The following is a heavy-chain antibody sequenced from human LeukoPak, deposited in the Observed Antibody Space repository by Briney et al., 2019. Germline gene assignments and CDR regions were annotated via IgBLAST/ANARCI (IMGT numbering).Heavy chain of an antibody. CDR2: IKQDGSEK. J-gene: IGHJ4*02. CDR3: ARLLLMGAYFDY. D-gene: IGHD2-15*01. Sequence: WGSLRLSCAASGFTFSSYWMSWVRQAPGKGLKWVANIKQDGSEKYYVDSVKGRFTISRDNAKNSLYLQMNSLRAEDTAVYYCARLLLMGAYFDYWGQGTLVTVSS. V-gene: IGHV3-7*03. CDR1: GFTFSSYW.